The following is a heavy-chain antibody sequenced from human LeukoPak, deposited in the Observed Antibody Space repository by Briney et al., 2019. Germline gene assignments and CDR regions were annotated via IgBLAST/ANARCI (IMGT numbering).Heavy chain of an antibody. CDR1: GYTFPSYG. D-gene: IGHD6-13*01. V-gene: IGHV1-18*04. CDR3: AGKYSSSEDWFDP. J-gene: IGHJ5*02. Sequence: ASVPVSCKASGYTFPSYGISWVRQAPGQGLEWMGWISAYNGNTNYAQKLQGRVTMTTDTSTSTAYMELRSLRSDDTAVYYCAGKYSSSEDWFDPWGQGTLVTVSS. CDR2: ISAYNGNT.